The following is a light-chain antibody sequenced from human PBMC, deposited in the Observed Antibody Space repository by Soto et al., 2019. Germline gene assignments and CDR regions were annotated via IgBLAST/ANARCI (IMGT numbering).Light chain of an antibody. Sequence: EIVLTQSPATLSLSPGEGATLSCRASQSVSSYLAWYQQKPGQAPRLLIYDASNRATGIPARFSGSGSGTDFTLTISSLEPEDFAVYYCQQRSNWPRFGQGTRLEIK. J-gene: IGKJ5*01. CDR1: QSVSSY. CDR3: QQRSNWPR. CDR2: DAS. V-gene: IGKV3-11*01.